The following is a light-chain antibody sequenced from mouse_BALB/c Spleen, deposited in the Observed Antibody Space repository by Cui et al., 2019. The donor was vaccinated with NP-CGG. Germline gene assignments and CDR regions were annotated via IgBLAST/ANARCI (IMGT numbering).Light chain of an antibody. Sequence: QAVVTQASALTTSPGETVTFTCRSSTGAVTTRNYANWVQEKPDHLFTGLIGGTNNRAPGVPARFSGSLIGDKAALTITGAQTEDEAIYFCALWYTNHWVFGGGTKLTVL. CDR3: ALWYTNHWV. V-gene: IGLV1*01. CDR2: GTN. J-gene: IGLJ1*01. CDR1: TGAVTTRNY.